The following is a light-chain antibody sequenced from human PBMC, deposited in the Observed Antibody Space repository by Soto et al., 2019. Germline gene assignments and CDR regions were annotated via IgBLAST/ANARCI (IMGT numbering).Light chain of an antibody. Sequence: DIQMTQSPSTLSASVGDRVTITCRASQSINNWLAWYQQKPGKAPKLLIYKASSLESGVPSRFSGSGSGTHFTLTISSLQPDDFATYYCQQYNSYSPVYTFGQGTKLDIK. J-gene: IGKJ2*01. CDR3: QQYNSYSPVYT. CDR1: QSINNW. CDR2: KAS. V-gene: IGKV1-5*03.